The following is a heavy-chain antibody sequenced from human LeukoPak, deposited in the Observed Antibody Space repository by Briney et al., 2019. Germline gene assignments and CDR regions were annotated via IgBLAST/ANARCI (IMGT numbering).Heavy chain of an antibody. CDR1: GFTFSSYS. J-gene: IGHJ4*02. V-gene: IGHV3-21*01. CDR3: AREYGSGSYYEDY. Sequence: PGGSLRLSCAASGFTFSSYSMNWVRQAPGKGLEWVLSISSSSSYIYYADSVKGRFTISRDNAKNSLYLQMNSLRAEDTAVYYCAREYGSGSYYEDYWGQGTLVTVSS. CDR2: ISSSSSYI. D-gene: IGHD3-10*01.